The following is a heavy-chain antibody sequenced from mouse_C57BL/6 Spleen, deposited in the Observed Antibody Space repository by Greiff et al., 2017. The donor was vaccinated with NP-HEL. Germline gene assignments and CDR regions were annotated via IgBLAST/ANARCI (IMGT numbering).Heavy chain of an antibody. CDR3: ARDYYYGSGYFDY. CDR2: INYDGSST. Sequence: EVMLVESEGGLVQPGSSMKLSCTASGFTFSDYYMAWVRQVPEKGLEWVANINYDGSSTYYLDSLKSRFIISRDNAKNILYLQMSSLKSEDTATYYCARDYYYGSGYFDYWGQGTTLTVSS. CDR1: GFTFSDYY. V-gene: IGHV5-16*01. J-gene: IGHJ2*01. D-gene: IGHD1-1*01.